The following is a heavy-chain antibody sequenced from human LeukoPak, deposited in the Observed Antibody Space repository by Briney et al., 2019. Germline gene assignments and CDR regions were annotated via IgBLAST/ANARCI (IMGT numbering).Heavy chain of an antibody. Sequence: SSETLSLTCTVSGDSASIYYWSWIRQPPGKGLEWIGYIYYRGNTNYNPSLKSRVTMAVDTSKNQFSLKVSSVTAADTAVYYCARAGNNWSFDYWGQGTLVTVSS. CDR1: GDSASIYY. D-gene: IGHD1-1*01. CDR2: IYYRGNT. J-gene: IGHJ4*02. CDR3: ARAGNNWSFDY. V-gene: IGHV4-59*02.